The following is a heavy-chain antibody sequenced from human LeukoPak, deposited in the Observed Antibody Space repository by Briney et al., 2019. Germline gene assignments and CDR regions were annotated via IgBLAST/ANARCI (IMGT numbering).Heavy chain of an antibody. Sequence: GGSLRLSCAASGFTFSSYAMSWVRQAPGKGLEWVSVVTGSGDSTYHADSVKGRFTISRDNYENIIYLQMNSLRAEDTAVYYCAKGFYYGSGSQRYLDYWGQGTLVTVSS. J-gene: IGHJ4*02. CDR2: VTGSGDST. CDR3: AKGFYYGSGSQRYLDY. D-gene: IGHD3-10*01. V-gene: IGHV3-23*01. CDR1: GFTFSSYA.